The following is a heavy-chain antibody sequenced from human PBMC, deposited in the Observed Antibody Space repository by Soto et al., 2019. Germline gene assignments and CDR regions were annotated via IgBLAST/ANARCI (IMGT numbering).Heavy chain of an antibody. V-gene: IGHV3-15*01. CDR2: IKKKTDGGTT. D-gene: IGHD3-16*01. Sequence: EMQLVESGGGLVKPGGSLRLSCEASGSTFSDVWMTWVRQAPGKGLEWVGRIKKKTDGGTTHYVASVKGRFIISRDDSKSTLYLQRNSLKIEDTAVYYCTAAVWGWFDPWGQGTLVTVSS. CDR3: TAAVWGWFDP. CDR1: GSTFSDVW. J-gene: IGHJ5*02.